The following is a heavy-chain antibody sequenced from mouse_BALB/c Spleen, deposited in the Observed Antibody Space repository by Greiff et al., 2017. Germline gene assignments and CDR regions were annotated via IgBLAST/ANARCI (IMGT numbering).Heavy chain of an antibody. J-gene: IGHJ4*01. CDR1: GFTFSSYA. CDR2: ISSGGST. D-gene: IGHD1-1*01. V-gene: IGHV5-6-5*01. CDR3: ARGRGYYGSSYVYYAMDY. Sequence: LVESGGGLVKPGGSLKLSCAASGFTFSSYAMSWVRQTPEKRLEWVASISSGGSTYYPDRVKGRFTISRDNARNILYLQMSSLRSEDTAMYYCARGRGYYGSSYVYYAMDYWGQGTSVTVSS.